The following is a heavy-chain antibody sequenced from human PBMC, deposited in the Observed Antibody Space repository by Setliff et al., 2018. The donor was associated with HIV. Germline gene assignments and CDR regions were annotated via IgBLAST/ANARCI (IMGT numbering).Heavy chain of an antibody. CDR2: INHSGST. Sequence: SETLSLTCAVYGESFSAYYWSWIRQPPGKGLEWIGQINHSGSTNYNPSLKTRVSISIDTSKNQFSLKLTSVTAADSAVYYCGRLRRSSGWSFDYWAQGTLVTVSS. CDR1: GESFSAYY. D-gene: IGHD6-19*01. CDR3: GRLRRSSGWSFDY. V-gene: IGHV4-34*01. J-gene: IGHJ4*02.